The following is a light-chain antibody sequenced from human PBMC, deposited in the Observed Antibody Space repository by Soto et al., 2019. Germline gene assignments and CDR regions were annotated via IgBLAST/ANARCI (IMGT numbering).Light chain of an antibody. Sequence: QSALTQPASVSGSPGQSITISCTGTSSDVGGYNYVSWYQQHPGKAPKLMIYDVSYRPSGISNRFSGSKSGNTASLTISGLQAEDEAYYYCNSYTSSSTPYVFGTGTKLTVL. V-gene: IGLV2-14*01. CDR1: SSDVGGYNY. CDR3: NSYTSSSTPYV. CDR2: DVS. J-gene: IGLJ1*01.